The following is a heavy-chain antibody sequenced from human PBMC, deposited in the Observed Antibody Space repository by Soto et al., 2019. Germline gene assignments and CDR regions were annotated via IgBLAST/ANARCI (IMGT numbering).Heavy chain of an antibody. CDR3: AKGDEPAAIRYGMDV. D-gene: IGHD2-2*01. Sequence: GGSLRLSYAASGFTFSSYAMSWVRQAAGKVLVWVSAISGSGGSTYYADSVKGRFTITRDNSKNTLYLQMNSLRAEDTAVYYCAKGDEPAAIRYGMDVWGQGTTVTVSS. J-gene: IGHJ6*02. CDR1: GFTFSSYA. V-gene: IGHV3-23*01. CDR2: ISGSGGST.